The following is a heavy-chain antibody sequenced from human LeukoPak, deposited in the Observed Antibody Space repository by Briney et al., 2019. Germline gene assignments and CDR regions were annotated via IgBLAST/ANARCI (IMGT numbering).Heavy chain of an antibody. J-gene: IGHJ6*02. V-gene: IGHV1-69*04. CDR3: ARGAGSTGYYYGMDV. Sequence: SVKVSCKASGGTFSSYAISWVRQAPGQGLEWMGRIIPIFGIANYAQKFQGRVTITADKSTSTAYMELSSLRSEDMAVYYCARGAGSTGYYYGMDVWGQGTTVTVSS. D-gene: IGHD4-11*01. CDR1: GGTFSSYA. CDR2: IIPIFGIA.